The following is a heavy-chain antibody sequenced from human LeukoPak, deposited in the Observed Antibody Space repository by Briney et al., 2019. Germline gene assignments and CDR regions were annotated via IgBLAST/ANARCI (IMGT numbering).Heavy chain of an antibody. D-gene: IGHD1-26*01. CDR1: GYTLTELS. Sequence: DSVKVSCKVSGYTLTELSMHWVRQAPGKGLEWMGGFDPEDGETIYAQKFQGRVTMTEDTSTDTAYMELSSLRSEDTAVYYCATSTPYKGGSSGGWFDPWGQGTLVTVSS. V-gene: IGHV1-24*01. CDR2: FDPEDGET. J-gene: IGHJ5*02. CDR3: ATSTPYKGGSSGGWFDP.